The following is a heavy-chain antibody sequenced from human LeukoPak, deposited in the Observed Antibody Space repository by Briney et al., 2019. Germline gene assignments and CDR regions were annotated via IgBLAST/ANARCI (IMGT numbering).Heavy chain of an antibody. CDR3: ASSAKYSSSWYYFHF. CDR2: IYYSGST. J-gene: IGHJ4*02. CDR1: GPSISSGCAY. Sequence: SQSLSPTCPLAGPSISSGCAYWNWLRQPPGKGLEWFGYIYYSGSTNYNPSLKSRVTISVDTSKNQFSLKLSSVTAADTAVYYCASSAKYSSSWYYFHFWGQGTLVTVSS. V-gene: IGHV4-61*01. D-gene: IGHD6-13*01.